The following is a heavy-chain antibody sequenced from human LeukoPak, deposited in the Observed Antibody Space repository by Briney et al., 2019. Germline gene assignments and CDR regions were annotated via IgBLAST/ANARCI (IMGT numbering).Heavy chain of an antibody. V-gene: IGHV1-18*01. CDR3: ARSSDFWSGYPLDY. CDR2: ISAYNGNT. J-gene: IGHJ4*02. D-gene: IGHD3-3*01. Sequence: ASVKVSCKASGYTFTSYGISWVRQAPGQGLEWMGWISAYNGNTNSAQKLQGRVTMTTDTSTSTAYMELRSLRSDDTAVYYCARSSDFWSGYPLDYWGQGTLVTVSS. CDR1: GYTFTSYG.